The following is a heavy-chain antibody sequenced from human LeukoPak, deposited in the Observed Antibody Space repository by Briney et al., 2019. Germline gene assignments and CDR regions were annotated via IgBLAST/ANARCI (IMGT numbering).Heavy chain of an antibody. CDR3: AKDRHAPGRYCSSTTCFPFDL. D-gene: IGHD2-2*01. CDR2: IRYDGSNK. J-gene: IGHJ4*02. V-gene: IGHV3-30*02. CDR1: GFTFSSYG. Sequence: GGSLRLSCAASGFTFSSYGMHWVRQAPGKGLEWVAFIRYDGSNKYYADSVKGRFTISRDNSKNTLYLQMNSLRAEDTAVYYCAKDRHAPGRYCSSTTCFPFDLWGQGTLVTVSS.